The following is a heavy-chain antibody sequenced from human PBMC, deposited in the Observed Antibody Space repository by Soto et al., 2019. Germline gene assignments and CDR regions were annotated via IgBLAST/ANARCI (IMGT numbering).Heavy chain of an antibody. CDR1: GDSVSSNRAA. CDR3: ASEIKANNWNEKGISDY. J-gene: IGHJ4*02. CDR2: TYYRSKWYN. D-gene: IGHD1-20*01. Sequence: SQTLSLTCAISGDSVSSNRAAWNWIRQSPSRGLEWLGRTYYRSKWYNDYAVSVKSRITINPDTSKNQFSLQLNSVTPEHTAVYYCASEIKANNWNEKGISDYWGQGTLVTLPS. V-gene: IGHV6-1*01.